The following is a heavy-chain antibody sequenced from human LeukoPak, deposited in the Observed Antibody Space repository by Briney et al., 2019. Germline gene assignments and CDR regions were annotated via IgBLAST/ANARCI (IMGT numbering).Heavy chain of an antibody. CDR3: AKGRNSRSWSGDGMDV. V-gene: IGHV3-9*01. CDR2: FSWNGGNM. Sequence: GGSLRLSCVTSGVTLDEYAIHWVRQLPGKGLQWLSHFSWNGGNMGYADSVKGRLITSRDNAKNSLYLQMNSLRPEDTAFYFCAKGRNSRSWSGDGMDVWGQGTTVTVSS. J-gene: IGHJ6*02. D-gene: IGHD2/OR15-2a*01. CDR1: GVTLDEYA.